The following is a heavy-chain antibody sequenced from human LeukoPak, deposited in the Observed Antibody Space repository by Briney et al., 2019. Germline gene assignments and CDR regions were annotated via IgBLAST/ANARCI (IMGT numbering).Heavy chain of an antibody. CDR2: IYYSGST. J-gene: IGHJ6*02. D-gene: IGHD4-11*01. V-gene: IGHV4-30-4*01. CDR1: GGSISSGDYY. CDR3: AISRKVTADATGGMAV. Sequence: PSKTLSLTCTVSGGSISSGDYYWSWIRQPPGKGLEWIGYIYYSGSTYYNPSLKSRVTISVDTSKNQFSLKVSSVTAADTAVYYCAISRKVTADATGGMAVWGQGTTVTVSS.